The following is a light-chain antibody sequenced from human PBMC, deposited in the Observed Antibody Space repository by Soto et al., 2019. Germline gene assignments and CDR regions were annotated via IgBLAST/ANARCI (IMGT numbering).Light chain of an antibody. CDR3: SSYTSSNSNV. CDR1: SSDVGGSNY. J-gene: IGLJ1*01. Sequence: QSVLTQPASVSGSLGQSITISCTGTSSDVGGSNYVSWYQQLPGKAPKLMVSDVSNRPSGVSNRFSGSKSGNTASLTISGLQAEDEADYYCSSYTSSNSNVFGTGTKLTVL. CDR2: DVS. V-gene: IGLV2-14*03.